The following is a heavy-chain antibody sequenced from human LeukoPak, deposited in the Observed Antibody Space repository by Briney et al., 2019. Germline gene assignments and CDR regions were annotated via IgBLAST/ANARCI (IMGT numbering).Heavy chain of an antibody. Sequence: RFYSTETTIYNPSLKSRVTMSGDTSKNQLSLKLNSVTVADTAIYYCARVIVATWDDDWFDPWGQGILVTVSS. J-gene: IGHJ5*02. CDR3: ARVIVATWDDDWFDP. D-gene: IGHD1-1*01. CDR2: FYSTETT. V-gene: IGHV4-4*07.